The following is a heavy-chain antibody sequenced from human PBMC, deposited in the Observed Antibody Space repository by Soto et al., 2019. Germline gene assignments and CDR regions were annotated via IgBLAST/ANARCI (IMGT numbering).Heavy chain of an antibody. CDR2: IYYSGST. Sequence: SETLSLTCTVSGGSISSSSYYWGWIRQPPGKGLEWNGSIYYSGSTYYNPSLKSRVTISVDTSKNQFSLKLSSVTAADTAVYYCLGVVITTDAFDIWGQGTMVTVSS. CDR3: LGVVITTDAFDI. V-gene: IGHV4-39*01. D-gene: IGHD3-22*01. J-gene: IGHJ3*02. CDR1: GGSISSSSYY.